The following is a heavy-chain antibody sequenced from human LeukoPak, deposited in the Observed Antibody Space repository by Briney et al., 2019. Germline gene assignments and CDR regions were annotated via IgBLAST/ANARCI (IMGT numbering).Heavy chain of an antibody. CDR2: INPNSGGT. CDR1: GYTFTSYG. V-gene: IGHV1-2*02. CDR3: ARSAYYYDSSGYYGDDAFDI. J-gene: IGHJ3*02. Sequence: ASVKVSCKASGYTFTSYGISWVRQAPGQGLEWMGWINPNSGGTNYAQKFQGRVTMTRDTSISTAYMELSRLRSDDTAVYYCARSAYYYDSSGYYGDDAFDIWGQGTMVTVSS. D-gene: IGHD3-22*01.